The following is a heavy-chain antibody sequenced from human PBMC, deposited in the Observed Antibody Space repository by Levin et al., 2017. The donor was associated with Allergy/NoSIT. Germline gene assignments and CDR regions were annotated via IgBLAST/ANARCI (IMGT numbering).Heavy chain of an antibody. D-gene: IGHD2-8*01. CDR1: GGSISSSSYY. Sequence: SQTLSLTCTVSGGSISSSSYYWGWIRQPPGKGLEWIGSIYYSGSTYYNPSLKSRVTISVDTSKNQFSLKLSSVTAADTAVYYCAGGMVYAIQEAYNWFDPWGQGTLVTVSS. V-gene: IGHV4-39*01. CDR2: IYYSGST. J-gene: IGHJ5*02. CDR3: AGGMVYAIQEAYNWFDP.